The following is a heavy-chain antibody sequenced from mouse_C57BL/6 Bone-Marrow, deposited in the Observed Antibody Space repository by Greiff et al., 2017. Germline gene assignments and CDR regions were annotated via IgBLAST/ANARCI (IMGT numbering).Heavy chain of an antibody. CDR1: GSTFTGYW. J-gene: IGHJ2*01. CDR3: ARELY. CDR2: VVPGNGSP. V-gene: IGHV1-9*01. Sequence: QVQLQQSGAELMKPGASVKLSCKATGSTFTGYWIEWVKQRPGHGLEWIGEVVPGNGSPNYNEKFKVKATYTANTSSTTAYMQLSSLTTEDSAIYYCARELYWGQGTTLTVSS.